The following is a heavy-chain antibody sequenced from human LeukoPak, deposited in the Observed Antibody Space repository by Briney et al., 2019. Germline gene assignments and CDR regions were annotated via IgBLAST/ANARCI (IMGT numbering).Heavy chain of an antibody. V-gene: IGHV1-69*06. CDR3: ARVSGSYPNWFDP. CDR1: GGTFSSYA. D-gene: IGHD1-26*01. Sequence: SVKVSCKASGGTFSSYAISWVRQAPGQGLEWMGGIIPIFGTANYAQKFQGRVTITVDKSTSTAYMELSSLRSEDTAVYYCARVSGSYPNWFDPWGQGTLVTVSS. CDR2: IIPIFGTA. J-gene: IGHJ5*02.